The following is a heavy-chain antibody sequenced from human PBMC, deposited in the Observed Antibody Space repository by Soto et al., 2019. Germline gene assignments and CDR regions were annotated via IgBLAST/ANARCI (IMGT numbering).Heavy chain of an antibody. CDR1: GFTVSSNY. D-gene: IGHD5-12*01. CDR2: IYSGGST. CDR3: AREDGYRGGDAFDI. J-gene: IGHJ3*02. V-gene: IGHV3-66*01. Sequence: GGSLRLSCAASGFTVSSNYMSWVRQAPGKRLEWVSVIYSGGSTYYADSVKGRFTISRDNSKNTLYLQMNSLRAEDTAVYYCAREDGYRGGDAFDIWGQGTMVTVSS.